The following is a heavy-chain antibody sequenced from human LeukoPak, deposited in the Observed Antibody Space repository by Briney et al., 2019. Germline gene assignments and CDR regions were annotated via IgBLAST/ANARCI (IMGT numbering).Heavy chain of an antibody. CDR1: DGSISDYS. J-gene: IGHJ5*02. CDR2: IYYSGST. Sequence: SETLSLTCTVSDGSISDYSWSWIRQPPGKGLEWIGYIYYSGSTNYNPSLKSRVTISLDTSKNQFSLKLSSVTAADTAVYYCARDAIVGATNGFDPWGQGTLVTVFS. D-gene: IGHD1-26*01. V-gene: IGHV4-59*01. CDR3: ARDAIVGATNGFDP.